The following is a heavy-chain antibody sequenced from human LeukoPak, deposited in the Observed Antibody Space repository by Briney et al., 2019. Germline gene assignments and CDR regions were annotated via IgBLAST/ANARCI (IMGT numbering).Heavy chain of an antibody. CDR1: GYTFTGYY. CDR2: INPSSGGT. V-gene: IGHV1-46*01. J-gene: IGHJ3*02. D-gene: IGHD6-13*01. Sequence: ASVKVSCKASGYTFTGYYMHWVRQAPGQGLEWMGIINPSSGGTTYAQKFQGRVAMTSVTSTSTLYMELSSLRSEDTAIYYCARESRPIAASGRGAFDIWGQGTMVSVSS. CDR3: ARESRPIAASGRGAFDI.